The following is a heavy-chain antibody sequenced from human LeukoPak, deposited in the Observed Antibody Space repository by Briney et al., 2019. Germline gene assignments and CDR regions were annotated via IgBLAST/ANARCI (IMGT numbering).Heavy chain of an antibody. D-gene: IGHD4-17*01. V-gene: IGHV4-39*07. CDR1: GGSISSSSYY. J-gene: IGHJ4*02. CDR3: ARSSYRYGDYGV. CDR2: IYYSGST. Sequence: SETLSLTCTVSGGSISSSSYYWGWIRQPPGKGLEWIGSIYYSGSTYYNPSLKSRVTISVDTSKNQFSLKLSSVTAADTAVYYCARSSYRYGDYGVWGQGTLVTVSS.